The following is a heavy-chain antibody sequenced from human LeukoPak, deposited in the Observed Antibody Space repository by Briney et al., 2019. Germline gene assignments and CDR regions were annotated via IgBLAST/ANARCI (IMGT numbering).Heavy chain of an antibody. V-gene: IGHV4-59*01. CDR1: DGSISIYY. D-gene: IGHD3-22*01. CDR2: IHYSGST. CDR3: ARWGHFDTSGYFVVDY. J-gene: IGHJ4*02. Sequence: SETLSLTRTISDGSISIYYWNSLRQPPGKGLEWIGHIHYSGSTHYNPSLQSRVSISIDTSKKHFSLNLRSVTAVDTAVYYCARWGHFDTSGYFVVDYWGQGTLVTVSS.